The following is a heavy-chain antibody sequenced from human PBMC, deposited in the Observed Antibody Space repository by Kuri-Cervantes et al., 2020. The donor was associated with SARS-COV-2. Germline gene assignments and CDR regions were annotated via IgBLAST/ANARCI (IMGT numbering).Heavy chain of an antibody. CDR3: ARGPTFPYYYYMDV. V-gene: IGHV1-2*02. Sequence: ASVKVSCKASGYTFTGYYMHWVRQAPGQGLEWMGWINPNSGGTNYAQKFQGRVTITRNTSISTVYMELSSLRSEDTAVYYCARGPTFPYYYYMDVWGKGTTVTVSS. CDR2: INPNSGGT. J-gene: IGHJ6*03. CDR1: GYTFTGYY.